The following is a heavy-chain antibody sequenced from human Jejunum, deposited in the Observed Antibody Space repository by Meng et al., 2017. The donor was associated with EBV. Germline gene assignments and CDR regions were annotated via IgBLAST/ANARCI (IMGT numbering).Heavy chain of an antibody. CDR1: GGSISSSNW. Sequence: QVPLHESGPGLVKPLGPLSLTCAVSGGSISSSNWWSWVRQPPGKGPEWIGEIFHIGTTNYNPTLKSRVTMSVDKSKNHFSLKLTSVTAADTAVYYCARDGGPSGSYAYWFDPWGQGTLVTVPS. CDR3: ARDGGPSGSYAYWFDP. J-gene: IGHJ5*02. D-gene: IGHD1-26*01. V-gene: IGHV4-4*02. CDR2: IFHIGTT.